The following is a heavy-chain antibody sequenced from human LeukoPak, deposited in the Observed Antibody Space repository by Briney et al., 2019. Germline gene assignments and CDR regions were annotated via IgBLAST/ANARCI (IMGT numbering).Heavy chain of an antibody. CDR2: ISGSGANT. J-gene: IGHJ4*02. CDR3: ARVPNYCFDY. CDR1: GFTFSGYA. V-gene: IGHV3-23*01. Sequence: PGGSLRLSCAASGFTFSGYAMVWVRQAPGKGLEWVSTISGSGANTFYADSVKGRFTISRDNSKNTLYLQMNSLRAEGTAVYYCARVPNYCFDYWGQGTLVTVSS.